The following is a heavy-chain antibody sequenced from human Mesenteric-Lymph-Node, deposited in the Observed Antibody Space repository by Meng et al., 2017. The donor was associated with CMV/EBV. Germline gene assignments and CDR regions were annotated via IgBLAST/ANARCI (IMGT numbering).Heavy chain of an antibody. CDR1: GYTFTGYY. CDR2: INPDRGLT. CDR3: ARELWGAVAGTTYFDY. Sequence: GYTFTGYYIHWVRQAPGQGLEWMGWINPDRGLTNYAQKFQGRVTMTRDTSIITAYMELSRLRSDDTAVYYCARELWGAVAGTTYFDYWGQGTLVTVSS. J-gene: IGHJ4*02. V-gene: IGHV1-2*02. D-gene: IGHD6-19*01.